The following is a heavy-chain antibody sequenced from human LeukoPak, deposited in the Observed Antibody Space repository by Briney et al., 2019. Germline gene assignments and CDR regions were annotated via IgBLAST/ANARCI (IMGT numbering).Heavy chain of an antibody. CDR3: ARGYSSSWYPSWFDP. Sequence: SETLSLTCAVSGGSISSGGYSWSWIRLPPGKGLEWIGYIYHSGSTYYNPSLKSRVTISVDRSKNQFSLKLSSVTAADTAVYYCARGYSSSWYPSWFDPWGQGTLVTVSS. CDR1: GGSISSGGYS. D-gene: IGHD6-13*01. J-gene: IGHJ5*02. V-gene: IGHV4-30-2*01. CDR2: IYHSGST.